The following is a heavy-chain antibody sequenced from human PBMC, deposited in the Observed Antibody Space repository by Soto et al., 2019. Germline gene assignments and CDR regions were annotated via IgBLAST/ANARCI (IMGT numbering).Heavy chain of an antibody. CDR2: IYTSGST. V-gene: IGHV4-4*07. CDR3: ARNPRGVGAFDY. CDR1: GGSISSYY. Sequence: QVQLQESGPGLVKPSETLSLTCTVSGGSISSYYWSWIRQPAGKGLEWIGRIYTSGSTNYNPSLKSRVTMTVDTSKNQLSPKLRSVTAADTAVYYCARNPRGVGAFDYWGQGTLVTVSS. D-gene: IGHD3-10*01. J-gene: IGHJ4*02.